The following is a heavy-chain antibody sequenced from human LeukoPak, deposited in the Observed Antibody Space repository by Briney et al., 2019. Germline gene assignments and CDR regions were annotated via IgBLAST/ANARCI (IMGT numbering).Heavy chain of an antibody. CDR1: GFTFSDYW. V-gene: IGHV3-7*01. Sequence: GGSLRLSCAASGFTFSDYWMSWVRQARGKGMEWVAEIKQDGSEKKYVDSVKGRFTISRDNAKKSLYLQMDSLRAEDTAVYYCARSLWPADYWGQGTLVTVSS. CDR2: IKQDGSEK. D-gene: IGHD3-10*01. J-gene: IGHJ4*02. CDR3: ARSLWPADY.